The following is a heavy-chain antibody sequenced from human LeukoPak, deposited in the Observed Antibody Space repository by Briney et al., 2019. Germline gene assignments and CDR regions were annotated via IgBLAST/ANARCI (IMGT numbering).Heavy chain of an antibody. J-gene: IGHJ4*02. Sequence: PGGSLRLSCAASGFTFSSYAMSWVRQAPGKGLEWVAVISYDGSNKYYADSVKGRFTISRDNSKNTLYLQMNSLRAEDTAVYYCAKGSRGPIDYWGQGTLVTVSS. CDR2: ISYDGSNK. V-gene: IGHV3-30*18. CDR3: AKGSRGPIDY. CDR1: GFTFSSYA.